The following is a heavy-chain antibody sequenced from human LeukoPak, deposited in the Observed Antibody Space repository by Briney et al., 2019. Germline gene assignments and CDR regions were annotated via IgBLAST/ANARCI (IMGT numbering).Heavy chain of an antibody. CDR1: GFSLTTSGTS. D-gene: IGHD6-19*01. CDR2: SAWDDDK. Sequence: SGPALVKPTQTLTLTCIFSGFSLTTSGTSVSWIRQPPGKALEWLARSAWDDDKFYSTSLETRLTISKDTSKNQVALTMTSMRPIDTATYFCARIISGGGGPPQMDYWGRGKLVTVSS. V-gene: IGHV2-70*17. J-gene: IGHJ4*02. CDR3: ARIISGGGGPPQMDY.